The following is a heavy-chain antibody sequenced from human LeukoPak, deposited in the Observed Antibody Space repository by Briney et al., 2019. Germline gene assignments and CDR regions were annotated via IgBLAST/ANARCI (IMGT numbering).Heavy chain of an antibody. CDR2: XLPIFGTA. Sequence: QAPGQGLEWMGGXLPIFGTANYAQKFQGRVTITADESTSTAYMELSSLRSEDTAVYYCARDWYYGGNSDGWFDPWGQGTLVTVSS. CDR3: ARDWYYGGNSDGWFDP. D-gene: IGHD4-23*01. V-gene: IGHV1-69*01. J-gene: IGHJ5*02.